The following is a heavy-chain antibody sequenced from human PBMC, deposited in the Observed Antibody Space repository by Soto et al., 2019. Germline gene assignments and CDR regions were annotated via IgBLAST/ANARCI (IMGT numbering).Heavy chain of an antibody. CDR1: GGTFSSYA. Sequence: SVKVSCKASGGTFSSYAINWVRQAPGQGLEWMGGIIPIFGTANYAQKFQGRVTITADESTSTAYMELSSLRSEDTAVYYCARGAQLELPLAQFDYWGQGTLVTVSS. V-gene: IGHV1-69*13. J-gene: IGHJ4*02. D-gene: IGHD1-7*01. CDR3: ARGAQLELPLAQFDY. CDR2: IIPIFGTA.